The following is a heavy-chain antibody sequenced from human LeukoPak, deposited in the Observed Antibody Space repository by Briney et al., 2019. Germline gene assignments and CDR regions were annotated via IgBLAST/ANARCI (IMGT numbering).Heavy chain of an antibody. D-gene: IGHD6-19*01. V-gene: IGHV4-4*07. J-gene: IGHJ4*02. Sequence: SETLSLTCTVSSGSISSYYWSWIRQPAGKGLEWIGRIYTSGSTNYNPSLKSRVTMSVDTSKNQFSLKLSSVTAADTAVYYCAVTPSPYSSGWYGFDYWGQGTLVTVSS. CDR3: AVTPSPYSSGWYGFDY. CDR1: SGSISSYY. CDR2: IYTSGST.